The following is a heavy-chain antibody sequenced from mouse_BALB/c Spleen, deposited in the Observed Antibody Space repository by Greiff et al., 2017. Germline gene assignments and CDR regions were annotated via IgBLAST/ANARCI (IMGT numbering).Heavy chain of an antibody. D-gene: IGHD1-1*01. CDR3: ARRGVDYFDY. J-gene: IGHJ2*01. Sequence: EVKVEESGGGLVKPGGSLKLSCAASGFTFSSYAMSWVRQTPEKRLEWVASISSGGSTYYPDSVKGRFTISRDNARNILYLQMSSLRSEDTAMYYCARRGVDYFDYWGQGTTLTVSS. CDR2: ISSGGST. CDR1: GFTFSSYA. V-gene: IGHV5-6-5*01.